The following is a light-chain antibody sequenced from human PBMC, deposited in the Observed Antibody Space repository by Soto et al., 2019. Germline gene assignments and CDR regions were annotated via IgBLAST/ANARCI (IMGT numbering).Light chain of an antibody. J-gene: IGKJ2*01. CDR2: GAS. CDR3: QQYNNWPPYT. Sequence: EIVLTQSPGTLSLSPGERATLSCRASQSVSSSYLAWYQQKPGQAPRLLIYGASSRATGIPDRFSGSESGTDFTLTISRLEPEDFAIYYCQQYNNWPPYTFGQGTKLEIK. V-gene: IGKV3-20*01. CDR1: QSVSSSY.